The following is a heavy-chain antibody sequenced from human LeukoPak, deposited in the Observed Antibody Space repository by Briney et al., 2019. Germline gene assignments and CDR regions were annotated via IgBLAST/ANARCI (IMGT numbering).Heavy chain of an antibody. CDR2: IYHSGST. CDR1: GGSISSGGYY. V-gene: IGHV4-30-2*01. D-gene: IGHD6-13*01. J-gene: IGHJ4*02. Sequence: SETLSLTCTVSGGSISSGGYYWSWIRQPPGKGLEWIGYIYHSGSTYYNPSLKSRVTISVDRSKNQFSLKLSSVTAADTAVYYCARVFSAGYSSSWYLDYWGQGTLVTVSS. CDR3: ARVFSAGYSSSWYLDY.